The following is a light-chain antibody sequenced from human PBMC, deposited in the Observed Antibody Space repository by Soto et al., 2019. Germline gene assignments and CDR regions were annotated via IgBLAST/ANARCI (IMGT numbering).Light chain of an antibody. CDR3: QQYLSYPYT. CDR2: AAA. Sequence: AIRMTQSPSSFSASTGDRVTIPCRASQGISSYLAWYQQKPGKAPKLLIYAAATLQRGAPSRFSASGSGTDFTLTISRLQSEDFATYYCQQYLSYPYTFGQGTKLEI. J-gene: IGKJ2*01. CDR1: QGISSY. V-gene: IGKV1-8*01.